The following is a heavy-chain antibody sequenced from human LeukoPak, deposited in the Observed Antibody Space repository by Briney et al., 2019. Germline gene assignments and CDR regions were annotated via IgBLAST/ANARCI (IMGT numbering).Heavy chain of an antibody. CDR3: MAGVGWQSDY. Sequence: GGSLRLSCVASGLTFNTYWMNWVRQAPGKGPEWVANIKKDGSETYYVESVKGRFTISRENAKNSVYLQMNSLRVEDTAVYYCMAGVGWQSDYWGQGTLVTVSS. CDR1: GLTFNTYW. CDR2: IKKDGSET. D-gene: IGHD3-3*01. V-gene: IGHV3-7*01. J-gene: IGHJ4*02.